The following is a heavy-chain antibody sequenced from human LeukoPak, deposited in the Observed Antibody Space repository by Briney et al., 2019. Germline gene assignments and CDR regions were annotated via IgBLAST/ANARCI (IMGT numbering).Heavy chain of an antibody. CDR2: ISYDGSNK. Sequence: GRSLRLSCAASGFTFSSYAMHWVRQAPGKGLEWVAVISYDGSNKYYADSVKGRFTISRGNSKNTLYLQMDSLRAEDTAFYYCARVGCSSTSCTRPFDYWGQGTLVTVSS. CDR1: GFTFSSYA. CDR3: ARVGCSSTSCTRPFDY. V-gene: IGHV3-30*04. D-gene: IGHD2-2*01. J-gene: IGHJ4*02.